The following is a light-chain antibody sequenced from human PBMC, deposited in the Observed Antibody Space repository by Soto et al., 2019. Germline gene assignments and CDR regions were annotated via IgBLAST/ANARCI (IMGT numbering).Light chain of an antibody. CDR3: QQYNSYPWT. CDR1: QDISNY. J-gene: IGKJ1*01. Sequence: DIQIAQAPSTLSASVGGRGTLPCPASQDISNYLAWYQQKPGKAPKFLIYATSTFQSGVPSRFSGSGSGTEFTLAISSLQPDDFATYYCQQYNSYPWTFGQGTKVDIK. V-gene: IGKV1-16*01. CDR2: ATS.